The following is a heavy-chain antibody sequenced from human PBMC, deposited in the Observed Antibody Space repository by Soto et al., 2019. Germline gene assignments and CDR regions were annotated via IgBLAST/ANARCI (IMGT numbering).Heavy chain of an antibody. Sequence: GESLKISCKGSGYSFTSYWISWVRQMPGKGLEWMGIIYPGDSDTRYSPSFQGQVTISADKSISTAYLQWSSLKASDTAMYYCARLTSGDFGVVKDFDYWGQGTLVTVSS. CDR1: GYSFTSYW. J-gene: IGHJ4*02. CDR3: ARLTSGDFGVVKDFDY. CDR2: IYPGDSDT. D-gene: IGHD3-3*01. V-gene: IGHV5-51*01.